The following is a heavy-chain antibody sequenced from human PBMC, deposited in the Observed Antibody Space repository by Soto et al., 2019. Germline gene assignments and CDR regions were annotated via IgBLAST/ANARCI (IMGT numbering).Heavy chain of an antibody. J-gene: IGHJ6*02. D-gene: IGHD3-3*01. CDR3: ATEDFWSGYYFYYGMDI. Sequence: GGSLRLSCAASGFVFGSHWLSWVRQAPGKGLEWVANINPDGNEKTYVGSGRGRFTIYRDNAKNSLYLQMNRLRVEDTAVYYCATEDFWSGYYFYYGMDIWGQGTTVTVSS. V-gene: IGHV3-7*03. CDR1: GFVFGSHW. CDR2: INPDGNEK.